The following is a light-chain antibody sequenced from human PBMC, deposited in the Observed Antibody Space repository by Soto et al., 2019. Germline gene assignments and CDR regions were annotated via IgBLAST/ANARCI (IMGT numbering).Light chain of an antibody. CDR3: CSYAGSSTSPYV. CDR2: EGS. Sequence: QSVLTQPASVSGSPGQSITISCTGTSSDVGSYNLVSWYQQHPGKAPKLMIYEGSKRPSGVSNRFSGSKSGNTAPLTISGLQAEDEADYYCCSYAGSSTSPYVFGTGTKVTVL. CDR1: SSDVGSYNL. V-gene: IGLV2-23*01. J-gene: IGLJ1*01.